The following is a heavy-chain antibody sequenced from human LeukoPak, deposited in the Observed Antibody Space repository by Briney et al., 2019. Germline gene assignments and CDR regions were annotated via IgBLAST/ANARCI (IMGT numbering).Heavy chain of an antibody. J-gene: IGHJ4*02. CDR2: ISSGGGST. Sequence: GGSLRLSCSASGFTFSTFAMHWVRQAPGERLEYVSAISSGGGSTYYADSVEGRFTISRDNSKSTLYLQMNSLRAEDTAVYYCARAGPRRDGYNSDYWGQGTLVTVSS. CDR1: GFTFSTFA. CDR3: ARAGPRRDGYNSDY. V-gene: IGHV3-64*04. D-gene: IGHD5-24*01.